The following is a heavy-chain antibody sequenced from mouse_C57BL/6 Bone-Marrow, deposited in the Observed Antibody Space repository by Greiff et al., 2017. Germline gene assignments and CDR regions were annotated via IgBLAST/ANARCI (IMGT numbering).Heavy chain of an antibody. CDR1: GYTFTDYY. J-gene: IGHJ1*03. D-gene: IGHD2-3*01. CDR3: AREYDGYYVLGYFEV. CDR2: IYPGSGNT. V-gene: IGHV1-76*01. Sequence: VQLQQSGAELVRPGASVKLSCKASGYTFTDYYINWVKQRPGQGLEWIARIYPGSGNTYYNEKFKGKATLTAEKSSSTAYMQLSSLTSADSAVYFCAREYDGYYVLGYFEVWGTGTTVTVSS.